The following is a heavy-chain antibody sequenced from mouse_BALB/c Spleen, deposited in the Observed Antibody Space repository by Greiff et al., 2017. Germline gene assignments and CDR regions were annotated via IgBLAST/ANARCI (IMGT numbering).Heavy chain of an antibody. CDR3: ARYTDYTYAMDY. D-gene: IGHD2-4*01. Sequence: VQLQQSGAELVRSGASVKLSCTASGFNIKDYYMHWVKQRPEQGLEWIGWIDPENGDTEYAPKFKGKATLTSDKSSSTAYMELSSLTSEDSAVYYCARYTDYTYAMDYWGQGTSVTVSS. CDR1: GFNIKDYY. CDR2: IDPENGDT. V-gene: IGHV14-4*02. J-gene: IGHJ4*01.